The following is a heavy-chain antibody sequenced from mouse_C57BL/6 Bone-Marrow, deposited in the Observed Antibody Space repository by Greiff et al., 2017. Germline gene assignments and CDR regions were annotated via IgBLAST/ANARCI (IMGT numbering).Heavy chain of an antibody. D-gene: IGHD2-3*01. V-gene: IGHV5-17*01. CDR1: GFTFSDYG. J-gene: IGHJ2*01. CDR3: ARGWPRAY. Sequence: EVQLQESGGGLVKPGGSLKLSCAASGFTFSDYGMHWVRQAPEKGLEWVAYISSGSSTIYYADTVKGRFTISRDNAKNTLFLQMTSRRAEATAMYYCARGWPRAYWGQGTTLTVAS. CDR2: ISSGSSTI.